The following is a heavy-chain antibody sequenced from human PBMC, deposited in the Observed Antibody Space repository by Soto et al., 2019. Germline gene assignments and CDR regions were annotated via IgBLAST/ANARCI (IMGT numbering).Heavy chain of an antibody. D-gene: IGHD3-22*01. V-gene: IGHV4-59*01. Sequence: SETLSLTCTVSGGSISSYYWSWIRQPPGKGLEWIGYIYYSGSTNYNPSLKSRVTISVDTSKNQFSLKLSSVTAADTAVYYCARRSVVKDFDYWGQGTLVTVS. CDR2: IYYSGST. CDR1: GGSISSYY. J-gene: IGHJ4*02. CDR3: ARRSVVKDFDY.